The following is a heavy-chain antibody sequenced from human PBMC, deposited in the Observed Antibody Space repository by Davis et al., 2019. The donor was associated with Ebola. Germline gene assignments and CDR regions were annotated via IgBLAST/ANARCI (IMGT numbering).Heavy chain of an antibody. V-gene: IGHV3-53*04. J-gene: IGHJ3*02. CDR3: ARDNLPYSSSWPNAFDI. D-gene: IGHD6-13*01. CDR2: IYSGGST. CDR1: GFTVSSNY. Sequence: PGGSLRLSCAASGFTVSSNYMSWVRQAPGKGLEWVSVIYSGGSTYYADSVKGRFTISRHNSKNTLYLQMNSLRAEDTAVYYCARDNLPYSSSWPNAFDIWGQGTMVTVSS.